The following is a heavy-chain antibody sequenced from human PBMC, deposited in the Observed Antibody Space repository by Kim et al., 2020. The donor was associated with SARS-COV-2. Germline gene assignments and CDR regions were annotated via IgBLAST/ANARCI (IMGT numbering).Heavy chain of an antibody. Sequence: GGSLRLSCAASGFTFSSYGMHWVRQAPGKGLEWVAVISYDGSNKYYADSVKGRFTISRDNSKNTLYLQMNSLRAEDTAVYYCAKALSYFLMDYFDYWGQGTLVTVSS. CDR1: GFTFSSYG. V-gene: IGHV3-30*18. CDR2: ISYDGSNK. CDR3: AKALSYFLMDYFDY. J-gene: IGHJ4*02. D-gene: IGHD2-21*01.